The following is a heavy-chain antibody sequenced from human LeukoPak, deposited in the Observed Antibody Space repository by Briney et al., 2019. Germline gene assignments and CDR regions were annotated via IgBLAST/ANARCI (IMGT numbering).Heavy chain of an antibody. Sequence: PSETLSLTCTVSGGSISSYYWSWIRQPPGKGLEWIGYIYYSGSTNYNPSLKSRVTISVDTSKNQFSLKLSSVTAADTAVYYCARLYCSSTSCHLDYWGQGTLDTVSS. CDR3: ARLYCSSTSCHLDY. CDR1: GGSISSYY. V-gene: IGHV4-59*01. CDR2: IYYSGST. D-gene: IGHD2-2*01. J-gene: IGHJ4*02.